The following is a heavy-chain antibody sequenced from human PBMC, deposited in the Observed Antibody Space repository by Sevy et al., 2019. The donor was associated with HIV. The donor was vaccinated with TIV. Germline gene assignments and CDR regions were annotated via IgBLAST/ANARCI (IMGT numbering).Heavy chain of an antibody. J-gene: IGHJ5*02. Sequence: GGSLTLSCAASGFTFSSYGMHWVRQAPGKGLEWVAVIWYDGSNKYYADSVKGRFTISRDNSKNTLYLQMNSLRAEDTAVYYCAREYHRVGATPYNWFDPWGQGTLVTVSS. CDR2: IWYDGSNK. D-gene: IGHD1-26*01. V-gene: IGHV3-33*01. CDR3: AREYHRVGATPYNWFDP. CDR1: GFTFSSYG.